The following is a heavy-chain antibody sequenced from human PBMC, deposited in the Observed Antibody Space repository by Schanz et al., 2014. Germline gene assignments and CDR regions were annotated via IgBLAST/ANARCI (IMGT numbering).Heavy chain of an antibody. V-gene: IGHV3-43*01. CDR3: AKRCSSTSCSHGAFDI. D-gene: IGHD2-2*01. J-gene: IGHJ3*02. Sequence: EVQLVESGGVVAQPGGSLRLSCAASGFSFDDYTMHWVRQAPGKGLEWVSLIDRDGGHTYYADSVKGRFTISRDNSKNTLYLQMNSLRAEDTALYYCAKRCSSTSCSHGAFDIWGQGTMVTVSS. CDR2: IDRDGGHT. CDR1: GFSFDDYT.